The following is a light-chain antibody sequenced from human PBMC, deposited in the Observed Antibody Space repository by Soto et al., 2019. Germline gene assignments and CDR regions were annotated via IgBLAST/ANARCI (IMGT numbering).Light chain of an antibody. V-gene: IGKV1-5*01. J-gene: IGKJ4*01. Sequence: DIQMTQSPSTLSASVGDRVTITCRASQSISSWLAWYQQKPGKAPKLLIYDASSLESGVPSRFSGSGAGTGFSLTISSLQPDDFATYHCQQYNSYSDLTFGGGNKVEIK. CDR2: DAS. CDR3: QQYNSYSDLT. CDR1: QSISSW.